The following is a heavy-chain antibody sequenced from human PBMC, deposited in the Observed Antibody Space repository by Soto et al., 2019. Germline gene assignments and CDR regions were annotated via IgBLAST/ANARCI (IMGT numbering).Heavy chain of an antibody. CDR1: GYTFTSYA. V-gene: IGHV1-3*01. CDR2: INAGNGNT. Sequence: GASVKVSCKASGYTFTSYAMHWVRQAPGQRLEWMGWINAGNGNTKYSQKFQGRVTITRDTSASTAYMELSSLRSEDTAVYYCARSDIVLMVYAPLDYWGQGTLVTVSS. J-gene: IGHJ4*02. D-gene: IGHD2-8*01. CDR3: ARSDIVLMVYAPLDY.